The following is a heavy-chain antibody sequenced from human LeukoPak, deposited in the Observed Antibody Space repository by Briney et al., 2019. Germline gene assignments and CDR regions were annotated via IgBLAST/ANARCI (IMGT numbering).Heavy chain of an antibody. CDR2: IYYSGST. CDR3: ASNSGHCSNSCYYYYYRDV. CDR1: GGSISNYY. V-gene: IGHV4-59*01. J-gene: IGHJ6*03. Sequence: PSETLSLTCTVSGGSISNYYWSWIRQPPGKGLEWIGYIYYSGSTNYNPSLKSRVTISVDTSKNLFSLRLSSVTAADTAVYYCASNSGHCSNSCYYYYYRDVWGKGTTVTVSS. D-gene: IGHD2-2*01.